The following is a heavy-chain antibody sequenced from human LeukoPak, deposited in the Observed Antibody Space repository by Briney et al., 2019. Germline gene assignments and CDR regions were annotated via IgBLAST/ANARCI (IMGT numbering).Heavy chain of an antibody. Sequence: SGTLSVTCTVSGGSISSSSYYWGWIRQPPGKGLEWIGSIYYSGSTYYNPSLKSRVTISVDTYKNQFSLKLSSVTAADTAVYYCARIMITFGGVPHYYYYMDVWGKGTPVTVS. V-gene: IGHV4-39*01. D-gene: IGHD3-16*01. CDR2: IYYSGST. J-gene: IGHJ6*03. CDR3: ARIMITFGGVPHYYYYMDV. CDR1: GGSISSSSYY.